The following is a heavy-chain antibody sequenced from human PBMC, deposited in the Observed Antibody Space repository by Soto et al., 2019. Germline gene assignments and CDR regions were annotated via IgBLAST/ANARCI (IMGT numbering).Heavy chain of an antibody. D-gene: IGHD3-16*01. V-gene: IGHV3-23*01. Sequence: PGGSLRLSCAASGFTVSSNYMSWVRQAPGKGLEWVSGISGSGGRTHYADSVQGRFTISRDNSKNTLFLQMNSLRAEDTAVYYCAKDLGDYDYSSPYGMDVWGQGTTVTVSS. J-gene: IGHJ6*02. CDR2: ISGSGGRT. CDR1: GFTVSSNY. CDR3: AKDLGDYDYSSPYGMDV.